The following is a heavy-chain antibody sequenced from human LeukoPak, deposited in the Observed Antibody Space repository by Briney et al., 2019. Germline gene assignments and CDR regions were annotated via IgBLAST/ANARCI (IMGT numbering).Heavy chain of an antibody. D-gene: IGHD4-4*01. J-gene: IGHJ4*02. CDR1: EYIFTDYY. CDR3: AKSPDYSSPLLGFDY. V-gene: IGHV1-2*02. CDR2: INPNSGGT. Sequence: ASVKVCCKASEYIFTDYYIHWVRQAPGQGLEWLGWINPNSGGTNYAPKFQDRFTMTVDKSISTIYLELSRLTSDDTAIFYCAKSPDYSSPLLGFDYWGQGTLVTVSS.